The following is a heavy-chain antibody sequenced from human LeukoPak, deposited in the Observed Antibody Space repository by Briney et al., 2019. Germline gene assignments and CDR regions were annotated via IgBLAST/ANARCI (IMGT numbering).Heavy chain of an antibody. J-gene: IGHJ4*02. CDR1: GFSLRDYS. CDR2: ISSSSRYT. V-gene: IGHV3-21*01. Sequence: PGGSLRLSCAASGFSLRDYSMAWVRQAPGKGLEWVSSISSSSRYTFYVDSVKGRFTISRDNAKNSLYLQMNSLRVEDTAVYYCARDEARGYDFRPQDHWGQGTLVSVSS. D-gene: IGHD3-3*01. CDR3: ARDEARGYDFRPQDH.